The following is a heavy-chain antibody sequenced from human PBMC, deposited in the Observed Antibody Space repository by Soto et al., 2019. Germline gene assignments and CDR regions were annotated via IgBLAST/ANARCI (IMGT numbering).Heavy chain of an antibody. Sequence: EVQVLESGGGLVQPGGSLRLSCAASGFTFSSYAMSWVRQAPGQGLEWVSAISGSGSNPYYADSVKGRFIISRDNSKNTLYLQRNSLRAEDTALYYCAKTASMTIRDGFDHWGQGTLVTVSS. V-gene: IGHV3-23*01. CDR2: ISGSGSNP. CDR1: GFTFSSYA. CDR3: AKTASMTIRDGFDH. D-gene: IGHD4-17*01. J-gene: IGHJ4*02.